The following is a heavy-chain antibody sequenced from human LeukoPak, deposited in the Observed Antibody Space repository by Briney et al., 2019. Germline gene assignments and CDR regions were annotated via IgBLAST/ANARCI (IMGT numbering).Heavy chain of an antibody. CDR3: ARGGSSGWYPGYFQH. J-gene: IGHJ1*01. Sequence: ASVKVSCKASGYTLNNQAMNWVRQATGQGLEWMGIINPSGGSTRYAQKFQGRVTMTRDTSTSTVYMELSSLRSEDTAVYYCARGGSSGWYPGYFQHWGQGTLVTVSS. V-gene: IGHV1-46*02. D-gene: IGHD6-19*01. CDR2: INPSGGST. CDR1: GYTLNNQA.